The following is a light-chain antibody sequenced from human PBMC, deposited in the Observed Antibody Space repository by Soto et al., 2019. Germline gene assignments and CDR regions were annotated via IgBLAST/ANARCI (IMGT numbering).Light chain of an antibody. J-gene: IGLJ2*01. CDR1: ATDVGAYNY. V-gene: IGLV2-14*01. Sequence: QSALTQPASVSGSPGQSITISCTGTATDVGAYNYVSWYQQHPGRAPKLIIYAVTDRPSGVADRFSGTKSGDTASLTISGLQAEDEAHYYCSSFTSSTTLLFGGATKLTVL. CDR2: AVT. CDR3: SSFTSSTTLL.